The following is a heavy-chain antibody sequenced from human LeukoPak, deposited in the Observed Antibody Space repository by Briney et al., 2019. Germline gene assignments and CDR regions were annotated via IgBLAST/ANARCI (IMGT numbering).Heavy chain of an antibody. CDR3: ARGPRGYSQFTNMDV. D-gene: IGHD2-21*01. J-gene: IGHJ6*03. CDR2: ISAYNGNT. CDR1: GYTFTSYG. Sequence: ASVKVSCKASGYTFTSYGISWVRQAPGQGLEWMGWISAYNGNTNYAQKLQGRVTMTTDTSTSTAYMELRSLRSDDTAVYYCARGPRGYSQFTNMDVWGKGTTVTVSS. V-gene: IGHV1-18*01.